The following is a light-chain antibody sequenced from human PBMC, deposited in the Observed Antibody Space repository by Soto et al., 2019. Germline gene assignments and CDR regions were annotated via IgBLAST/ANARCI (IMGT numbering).Light chain of an antibody. CDR2: AAS. Sequence: DIQMTQSPSSLTAAVGHRVTITCRPSQSISTHLNWYQRKPGQAPKLLIYAASSFQSGVPSRFSGSGSGTDFTLTICSLLPVDCANYYCQHSHSCALCTVGPGAKV. V-gene: IGKV1-39*01. CDR1: QSISTH. J-gene: IGKJ3*01. CDR3: QHSHSCALCT.